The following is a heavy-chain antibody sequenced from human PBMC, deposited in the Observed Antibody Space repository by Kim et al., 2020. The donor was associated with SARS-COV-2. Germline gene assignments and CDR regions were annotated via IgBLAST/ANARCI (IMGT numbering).Heavy chain of an antibody. Sequence: SETLSLTCTVSGGSISSGGYYWSWIRQHPGKGLEWIGYIYYSGSTYYNPSLKSRVTISVDTSKNQFSLKLSSVTAADTAVYYCARDYDYSNYGGNWFDPWGQGTLVTVSS. V-gene: IGHV4-31*03. D-gene: IGHD4-4*01. CDR2: IYYSGST. CDR1: GGSISSGGYY. CDR3: ARDYDYSNYGGNWFDP. J-gene: IGHJ5*02.